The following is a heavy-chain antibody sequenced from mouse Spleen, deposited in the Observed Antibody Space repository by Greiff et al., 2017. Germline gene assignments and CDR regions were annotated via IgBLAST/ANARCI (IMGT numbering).Heavy chain of an antibody. D-gene: IGHD1-1*01. CDR1: GYSFTGYY. CDR2: INPSTGGT. V-gene: IGHV1-42*01. Sequence: VQLQQSGPELVKPGASVKISCKASGYSFTGYYMNWVKQSPEKSLEWIGEINPSTGGTTYNQKFKAKATLTVDKSSSTAYMQLKSLTSEDSAVYYCARGGSYGSEYFDVWGAGTTVTVSS. J-gene: IGHJ1*01. CDR3: ARGGSYGSEYFDV.